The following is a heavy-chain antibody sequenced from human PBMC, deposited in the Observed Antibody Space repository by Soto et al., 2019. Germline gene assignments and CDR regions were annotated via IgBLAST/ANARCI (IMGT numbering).Heavy chain of an antibody. CDR1: GFTFNSYG. CDR3: ARGRFYYAY. J-gene: IGHJ4*02. Sequence: VQLVESGGGVVQPGRSLRLSCAASGFTFNSYGMHWVRQAPGEGLEWVAVVWYDGSNKYYADSVKGRFTVSRDNSKDTLYLQMNSLRAEDTAVYYCARGRFYYAYWGQGTLVTVSS. V-gene: IGHV3-33*01. CDR2: VWYDGSNK.